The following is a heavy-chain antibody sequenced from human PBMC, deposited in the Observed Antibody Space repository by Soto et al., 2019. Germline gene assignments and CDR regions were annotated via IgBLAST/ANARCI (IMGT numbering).Heavy chain of an antibody. CDR2: ISGSGGST. D-gene: IGHD1-1*01. CDR3: AKREGYGSVDY. CDR1: GFTFTNYA. Sequence: EVQLLESGGGLVQPGGSLTLSCAASGFTFTNYAMTWVRQAPGKGLEWISLISGSGGSTYYADSVKGRFTISRDNSKNPLHLQMNSLTAEDTAVYYCAKREGYGSVDYWGQGTLVTVSS. J-gene: IGHJ4*02. V-gene: IGHV3-23*01.